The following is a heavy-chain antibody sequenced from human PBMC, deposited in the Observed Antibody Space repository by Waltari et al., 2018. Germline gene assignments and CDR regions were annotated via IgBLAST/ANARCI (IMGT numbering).Heavy chain of an antibody. CDR1: GGSISSSSYY. Sequence: QLQLQESGPGLVKPSETLSLTCTVSGGSISSSSYYWGLIRQPPGKGLEWIGSIYYSGSTYYNPSLKSRVTISVDTSKNQFSLKLSSVTAADTAVYYCARLPDIVVVPAADGMDVWGQGTTVTVSS. D-gene: IGHD2-2*01. J-gene: IGHJ6*02. V-gene: IGHV4-39*01. CDR2: IYYSGST. CDR3: ARLPDIVVVPAADGMDV.